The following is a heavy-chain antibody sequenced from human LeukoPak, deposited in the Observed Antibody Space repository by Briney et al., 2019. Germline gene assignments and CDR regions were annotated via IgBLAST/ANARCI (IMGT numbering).Heavy chain of an antibody. Sequence: GGSLRLSCAASGFTVSSNYMSWVRQAPGKGLEWVSVIYSGGSTYYADSVKGRFTISRDNSKNTLYLQMNTLRAEDTAVYYCARVSHSEGRFDYWGQGTLVTVSS. CDR2: IYSGGST. V-gene: IGHV3-53*01. CDR3: ARVSHSEGRFDY. D-gene: IGHD2-15*01. CDR1: GFTVSSNY. J-gene: IGHJ4*02.